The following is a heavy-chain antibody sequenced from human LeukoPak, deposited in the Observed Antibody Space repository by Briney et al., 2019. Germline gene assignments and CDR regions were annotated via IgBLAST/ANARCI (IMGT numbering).Heavy chain of an antibody. CDR2: ISAYNGNT. Sequence: GASVKVSCRASGYTFTSYYMHWVRQAPGQGLEWMGWISAYNGNTNYAQKLQGRVTMTTDTSTSTAYMELRSLRSDDTAVYYCARSLGYYDSSGYYDAFDIWGQGTMVTVSS. D-gene: IGHD3-22*01. J-gene: IGHJ3*02. V-gene: IGHV1-18*04. CDR1: GYTFTSYY. CDR3: ARSLGYYDSSGYYDAFDI.